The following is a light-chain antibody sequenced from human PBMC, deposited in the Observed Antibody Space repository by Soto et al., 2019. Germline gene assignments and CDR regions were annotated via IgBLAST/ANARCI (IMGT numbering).Light chain of an antibody. CDR3: QQYGSSSYT. CDR1: QSVSSNY. Sequence: EIVLTQSPGTLSLSPGERATLSCRASQSVSSNYLAWYQQKPGQAPRLLIYGASSRATGIPDRFSGSGSGTDFPLTISRLEPEEFAVYYCQQYGSSSYTFGQGTKLEIK. J-gene: IGKJ2*01. CDR2: GAS. V-gene: IGKV3-20*01.